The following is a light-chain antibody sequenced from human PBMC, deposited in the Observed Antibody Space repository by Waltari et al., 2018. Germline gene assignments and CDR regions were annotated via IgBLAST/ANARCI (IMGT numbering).Light chain of an antibody. CDR1: SSDIGSFNF. CDR3: NSYTTGSSLTVI. V-gene: IGLV2-14*01. Sequence: QSALTQPASVSGSPGQSITIPCAGTSSDIGSFNFVPWYQQHPGKSPKLFIYDFSNRPSGVSDRFSGSKSGNTASLTISGLQADDEATYYCNSYTTGSSLTVIFGGGTKLTVL. J-gene: IGLJ2*01. CDR2: DFS.